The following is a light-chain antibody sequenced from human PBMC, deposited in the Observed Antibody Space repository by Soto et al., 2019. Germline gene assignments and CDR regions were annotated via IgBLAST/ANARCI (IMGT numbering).Light chain of an antibody. V-gene: IGKV1-5*03. CDR1: HSISGW. CDR2: TAS. CDR3: QHVNSSPYT. Sequence: DIQMTQSPSTLSASVGDRVTITCRASHSISGWLAWYQQKPGKAPKLLIYTASTLESGVPSRFSGSGSGTEFTLSISSLQPDDFATYYCQHVNSSPYTCGQGTKLEIK. J-gene: IGKJ2*01.